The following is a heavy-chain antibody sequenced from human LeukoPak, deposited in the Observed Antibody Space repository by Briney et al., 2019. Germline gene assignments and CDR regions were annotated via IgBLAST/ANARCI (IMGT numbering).Heavy chain of an antibody. CDR1: GFTFSSYG. D-gene: IGHD6-13*01. Sequence: GGSLRLSCAASGFTFSSYGMHWVRQAPGKGLEWVAVIWYDGSNKYYADSVRGRFTISRDNSKNTLYLQMNSLRAEDTAAYYCARGYSSSWDYYYGMDVWGQGTTVTVSS. CDR2: IWYDGSNK. J-gene: IGHJ6*02. V-gene: IGHV3-33*01. CDR3: ARGYSSSWDYYYGMDV.